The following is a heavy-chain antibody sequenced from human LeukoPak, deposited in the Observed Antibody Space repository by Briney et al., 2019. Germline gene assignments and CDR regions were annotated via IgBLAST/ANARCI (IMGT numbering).Heavy chain of an antibody. Sequence: ESLRLSCAASGCTFSSPARSWVRQTPGKGLEWVASITPSGDGTYYAAPVKGRFTTSRDNTKNTLYLQMDSLRADNTANYYCAKDSQVATWWGQGTLVTVSS. J-gene: IGHJ4*02. CDR1: GCTFSSPA. D-gene: IGHD1-26*01. CDR3: AKDSQVATW. V-gene: IGHV3-23*01. CDR2: ITPSGDGT.